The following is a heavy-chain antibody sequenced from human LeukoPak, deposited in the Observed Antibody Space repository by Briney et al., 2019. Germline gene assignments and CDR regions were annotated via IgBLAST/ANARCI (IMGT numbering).Heavy chain of an antibody. V-gene: IGHV3-11*06. D-gene: IGHD6-13*01. CDR1: GFTFSDYY. J-gene: IGHJ5*02. CDR3: ARDQSWPHRFDP. CDR2: ISSSRRYT. Sequence: GGSLRLSCAVSGFTFSDYYMSWIRQAPGKGLEWVSDISSSRRYTNYADSVKGRFTISRDNAKNPLYLQMNSLRDEDTAVYYCARDQSWPHRFDPWGQGTLVTVSS.